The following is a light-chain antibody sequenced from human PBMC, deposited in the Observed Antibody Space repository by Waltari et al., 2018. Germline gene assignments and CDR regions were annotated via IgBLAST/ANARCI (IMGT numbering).Light chain of an antibody. CDR1: QSVSRY. CDR3: QKYGTLPAT. V-gene: IGKV3-20*01. Sequence: EIVLTQSPGTLSLSPGDRATLSCRASQSVSRYLAWYQQKPGQAPRLLIYDTSIRATGVPDRFGGSGSGTDFSLTISRLEPEDFAVYYCQKYGTLPATFGQGTKVQMK. CDR2: DTS. J-gene: IGKJ1*01.